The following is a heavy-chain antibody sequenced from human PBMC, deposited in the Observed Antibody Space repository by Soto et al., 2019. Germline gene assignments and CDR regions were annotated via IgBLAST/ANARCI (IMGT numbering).Heavy chain of an antibody. CDR2: IYYSGST. Sequence: SETLSLTCTVSGGSISSYYWSWIRQPPGKGLEWIGYIYYSGSTNYNPSLKSRVTISVDTSKNQFSLKLSSVTAADTAVYYCARDRVGGTFEYWGQGTLVTVSS. J-gene: IGHJ4*02. CDR3: ARDRVGGTFEY. D-gene: IGHD1-26*01. V-gene: IGHV4-59*01. CDR1: GGSISSYY.